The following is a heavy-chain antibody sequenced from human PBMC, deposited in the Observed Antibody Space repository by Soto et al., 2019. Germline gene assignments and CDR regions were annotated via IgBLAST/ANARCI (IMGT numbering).Heavy chain of an antibody. V-gene: IGHV1-8*01. CDR3: AREGSLTGPCSSPSCYNGWFDP. CDR1: GYTFTSYD. CDR2: MNPNSGNT. J-gene: IGHJ5*02. D-gene: IGHD2-2*02. Sequence: DSVKVCCKASGYTFTSYDINWVRQATGQGLEWMGWMNPNSGNTGYAQKFQGRVTMTRNTSISTAYMELSSLRSEDTAVYYCAREGSLTGPCSSPSCYNGWFDPWGQGTRATV.